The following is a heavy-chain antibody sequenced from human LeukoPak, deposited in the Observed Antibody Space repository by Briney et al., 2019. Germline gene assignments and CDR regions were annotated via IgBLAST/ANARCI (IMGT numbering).Heavy chain of an antibody. CDR2: IYPGDSDT. CDR3: ARTRIAAREWYFDL. CDR1: GYSFTTYW. Sequence: GESLKISCKGSGYSFTTYWIGWVRQMPGKGLEWMGIIYPGDSDTRYSPSLQGQVTISADKSSSTAYLQWSSLKASDTAMYYCARTRIAAREWYFDLWGRGTLVTVSS. V-gene: IGHV5-51*01. J-gene: IGHJ2*01. D-gene: IGHD6-6*01.